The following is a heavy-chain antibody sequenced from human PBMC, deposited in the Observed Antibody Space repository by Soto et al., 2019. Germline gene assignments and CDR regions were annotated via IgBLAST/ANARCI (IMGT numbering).Heavy chain of an antibody. D-gene: IGHD3-22*01. J-gene: IGHJ3*02. CDR2: ISWDGGST. Sequence: PGGSLRLSCAASGFTFYYYTMHWVRQAPGKGLEWVSLISWDGGSTYYADSVKGRFTISRDNSKNSLYLQMNSLRTEDTALYYCAKDGGSYYDSSGYFIPGAFDIWGQGTMVTVSS. CDR1: GFTFYYYT. CDR3: AKDGGSYYDSSGYFIPGAFDI. V-gene: IGHV3-43*01.